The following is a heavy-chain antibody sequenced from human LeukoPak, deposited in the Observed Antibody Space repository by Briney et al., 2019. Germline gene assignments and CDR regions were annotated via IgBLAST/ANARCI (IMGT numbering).Heavy chain of an antibody. V-gene: IGHV3-21*01. CDR2: ISGSGGNT. CDR1: GFTFSSYG. J-gene: IGHJ6*03. CDR3: ARDRGNQRGYYYYYMDV. D-gene: IGHD1-14*01. Sequence: GGSLRLSCAASGFTFSSYGMSWVRQAPGKGLEWVSFISGSGGNTYYTDSVKGRFTISRDNAKNSLYLQMNSLRAEDTALYYCARDRGNQRGYYYYYMDVWGKGTTVTVSS.